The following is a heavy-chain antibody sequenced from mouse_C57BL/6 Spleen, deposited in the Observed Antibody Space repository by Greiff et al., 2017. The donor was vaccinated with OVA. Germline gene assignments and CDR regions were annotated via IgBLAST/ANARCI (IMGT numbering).Heavy chain of an antibody. CDR3: ARQGDSTWFAY. CDR1: GFTFSSYT. Sequence: EVQGVESGGGLVKPGGSLKLSCAASGFTFSSYTMSWVRQTPEKRLEWVATISGGGGNTYYPDSVKGRFTISRDNAKNTLYLQMSSLRSEDTALYYCARQGDSTWFAYWGQGTLVTVSA. CDR2: ISGGGGNT. V-gene: IGHV5-9*01. J-gene: IGHJ3*01.